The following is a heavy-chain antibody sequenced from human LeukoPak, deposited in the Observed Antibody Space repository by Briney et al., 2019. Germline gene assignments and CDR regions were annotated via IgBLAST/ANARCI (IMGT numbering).Heavy chain of an antibody. CDR3: ASDIGYYGSGSLDY. J-gene: IGHJ4*02. Sequence: SETVSLTCTVSGGSISSYYWSWVRQPAGKGLVWIGRIYTSGSTNYNPSLKSRVTMSVDTSKNQFSLKLSSVTAADTAVYYCASDIGYYGSGSLDYWCQGTLVTVSS. CDR1: GGSISSYY. D-gene: IGHD3-10*01. CDR2: IYTSGST. V-gene: IGHV4-4*07.